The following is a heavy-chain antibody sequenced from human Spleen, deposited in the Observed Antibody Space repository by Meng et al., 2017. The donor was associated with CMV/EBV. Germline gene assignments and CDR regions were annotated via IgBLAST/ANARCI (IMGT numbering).Heavy chain of an antibody. CDR3: ARARDSLYPLSMARGKKRGYFLDY. Sequence: GGSLRLSCAASGFTFSSYEMNWVRQAPGKGLEWVSYMSSSGSAKDYADSVKGRFIVSRDNSKNSLYLQMNSLRADDTAFYYCARARDSLYPLSMARGKKRGYFLDYWGQGTLVTVSS. D-gene: IGHD3-10*01. CDR2: MSSSGSAK. CDR1: GFTFSSYE. V-gene: IGHV3-48*03. J-gene: IGHJ4*02.